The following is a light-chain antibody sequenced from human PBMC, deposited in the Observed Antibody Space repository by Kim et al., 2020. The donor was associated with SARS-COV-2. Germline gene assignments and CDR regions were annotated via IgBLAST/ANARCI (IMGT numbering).Light chain of an antibody. V-gene: IGKV3-20*01. CDR1: QSVSSS. CDR2: AAS. J-gene: IGKJ1*01. CDR3: QQYGGTPRT. Sequence: LSPGERATLSCRASQSVSSSLAWYQQRPGQAPRLIIYAASTRATGIPDRFSGSGSGTDFTLTISRLEPEDFAVYYCQQYGGTPRTFGQGTKVDIK.